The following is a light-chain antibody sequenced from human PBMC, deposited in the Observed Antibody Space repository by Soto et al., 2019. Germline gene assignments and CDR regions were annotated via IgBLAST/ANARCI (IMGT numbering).Light chain of an antibody. V-gene: IGLV2-18*01. Sequence: SALTQPPSVSGSPGQSVTSSCTGTSTDFVGYNRVSWYQQPPGTAPKLMIYEVSKRPSGVPDRFSGSKSGNTASLTISRLQAADEADYYCSLYTSENAYVFGTGTKVTVL. J-gene: IGLJ1*01. CDR3: SLYTSENAYV. CDR2: EVS. CDR1: STDFVGYNR.